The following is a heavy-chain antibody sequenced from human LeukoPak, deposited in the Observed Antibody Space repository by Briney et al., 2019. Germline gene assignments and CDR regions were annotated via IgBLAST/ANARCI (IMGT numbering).Heavy chain of an antibody. CDR2: IYTSGST. J-gene: IGHJ3*01. D-gene: IGHD6-19*01. CDR3: ARETEKQWHY. V-gene: IGHV4-61*02. CDR1: SGSISSGSYY. Sequence: TPSETLSLTCTVSSGSISSGSYYWSWIRQPAGKGLEWIGRIYTSGSTNYNPSLKSRVTISVDTSKNQFSLRLSSVTAADTAVYYCARETEKQWHYWGHGTMVTVSS.